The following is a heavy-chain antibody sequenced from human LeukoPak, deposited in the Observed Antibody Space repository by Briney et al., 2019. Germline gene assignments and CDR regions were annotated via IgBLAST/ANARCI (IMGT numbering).Heavy chain of an antibody. CDR3: AKDLYGSGSYMCFDY. D-gene: IGHD3-10*01. CDR1: GFTFSSYW. CDR2: INSDGSST. Sequence: PGGSLRLSCAASGFTFSSYWMHWVRQAPGKGLVWVSRINSDGSSTSYADSVKGRFTISRDNSKNTLYLQMNSLRAEDTAVYYRAKDLYGSGSYMCFDYWGQGTLVTVSS. V-gene: IGHV3-74*01. J-gene: IGHJ4*02.